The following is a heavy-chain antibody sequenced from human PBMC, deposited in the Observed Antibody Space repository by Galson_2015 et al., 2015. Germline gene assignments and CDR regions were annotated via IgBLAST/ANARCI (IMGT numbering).Heavy chain of an antibody. D-gene: IGHD6-13*01. CDR3: AKRPEAADGNWFFDL. CDR2: ISASGTGT. V-gene: IGHV3-23*01. J-gene: IGHJ2*01. CDR1: GFTFNNYP. Sequence: SLRLSCAASGFTFNNYPMSWVRQAPGKGLEWVSAISASGTGTHYADSVRGRFTISRDNSKNTLYLQMNSLRVEDTAVYYCAKRPEAADGNWFFDLWGRGALVTDSS.